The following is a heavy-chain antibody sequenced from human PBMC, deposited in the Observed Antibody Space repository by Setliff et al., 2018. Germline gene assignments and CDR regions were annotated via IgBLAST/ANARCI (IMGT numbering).Heavy chain of an antibody. CDR1: GGSISSYY. CDR2: IYIDGSA. D-gene: IGHD6-19*01. Sequence: PSETLSLTCTVSGGSISSYYWSWIRQPAGKGLERIGHIYIDGSANYNPSLKSRVTMSIDTSKNQFSLKLNSVTAADMAVYYCAREQWLDPPGYYYMDVWAKGTTVTVSS. J-gene: IGHJ6*03. V-gene: IGHV4-4*07. CDR3: AREQWLDPPGYYYMDV.